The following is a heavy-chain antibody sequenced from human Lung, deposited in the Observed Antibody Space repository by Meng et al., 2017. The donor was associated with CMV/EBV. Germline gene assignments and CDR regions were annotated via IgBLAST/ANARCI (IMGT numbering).Heavy chain of an antibody. CDR2: ISGSGGST. CDR1: GFTFSSYA. J-gene: IGHJ6*02. V-gene: IGHV3-23*01. Sequence: LTXAASGFTFSSYAMSWVRQAPGKGLEWVSAISGSGGSTYYADSVKGRFTISRDNSKNTLYLQMNSLRAEDTAVYYCAKGRSLGYYYYGMDVWGQGXTVTVSS. D-gene: IGHD3-16*02. CDR3: AKGRSLGYYYYGMDV.